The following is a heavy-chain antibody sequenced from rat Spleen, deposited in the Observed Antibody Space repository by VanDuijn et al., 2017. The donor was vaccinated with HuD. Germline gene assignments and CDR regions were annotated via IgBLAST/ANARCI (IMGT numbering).Heavy chain of an antibody. CDR2: ISYDGSRT. D-gene: IGHD1-10*01. V-gene: IGHV5-29*01. CDR1: GFTFSRNA. Sequence: EVQLVESGGGIVQPGRSLKFSCAASGFTFSRNAMAWVRQAPTKGLEWVATISYDGSRTYYRDSVKGRFTISRDNAKSTLYLQMDSLRSEDTATYYCATIYNNYFDYWGQGVMVTVSS. J-gene: IGHJ2*01. CDR3: ATIYNNYFDY.